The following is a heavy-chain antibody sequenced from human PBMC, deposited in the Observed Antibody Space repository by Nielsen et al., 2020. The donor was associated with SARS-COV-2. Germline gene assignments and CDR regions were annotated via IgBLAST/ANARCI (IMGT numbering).Heavy chain of an antibody. CDR3: AADFGYSYGYYSYSMDV. V-gene: IGHV1-58*02. Sequence: SVKVSCKASGFTFTSSAMQWVRQARGQRLEWIGWIVVGRGNTNYAQKFQERVTITRDMSTSTAYMKLSSLRSEDTAVYYCAADFGYSYGYYSYSMDVWGQGTTVTVSS. D-gene: IGHD5-18*01. CDR1: GFTFTSSA. J-gene: IGHJ6*02. CDR2: IVVGRGNT.